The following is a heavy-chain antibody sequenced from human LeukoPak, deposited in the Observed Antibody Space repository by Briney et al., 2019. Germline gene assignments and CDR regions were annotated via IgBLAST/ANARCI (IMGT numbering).Heavy chain of an antibody. J-gene: IGHJ4*02. D-gene: IGHD6-19*01. V-gene: IGHV3-7*01. CDR3: ARVQGSSGPGIFEY. Sequence: GGSLRLSCAASGFTFSNYWMSWVRQAPGKGLEWVANIKQDGSENFYVDSVKGRFTTSRDNAKKSLYLQMNSLRVEDTAVYYCARVQGSSGPGIFEYWGQGTLVTVSS. CDR1: GFTFSNYW. CDR2: IKQDGSEN.